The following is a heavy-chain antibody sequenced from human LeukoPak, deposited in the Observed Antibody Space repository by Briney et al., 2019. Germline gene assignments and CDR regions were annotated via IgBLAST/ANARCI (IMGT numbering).Heavy chain of an antibody. CDR1: GGSFSVYY. Sequence: PSETLPLTCAVYGGSFSVYYWSWIRQPPGKGLECIGEIKHSGSTNYNPSIKSRVNISVDTSKKQFSLKLSSVTAADTAVYYCARGSLDDSSGYYFDYWGQGNLVTVSS. CDR3: ARGSLDDSSGYYFDY. J-gene: IGHJ4*02. V-gene: IGHV4-34*01. CDR2: IKHSGST. D-gene: IGHD3-22*01.